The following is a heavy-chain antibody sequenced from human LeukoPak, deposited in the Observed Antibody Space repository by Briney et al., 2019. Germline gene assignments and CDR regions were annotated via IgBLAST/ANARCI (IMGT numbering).Heavy chain of an antibody. V-gene: IGHV1-69*06. D-gene: IGHD5-24*01. CDR3: ARDAEVGGRDGYNFNAGIFGH. CDR1: GGTFSSYA. CDR2: IIPIFGTA. Sequence: GASVKVSCKASGGTFSSYAISWVRQAPGQGPEWMGGIIPIFGTANYAQKFQGRVTITADKSTSTAYMELSSLRSEDTAVYYCARDAEVGGRDGYNFNAGIFGHWGQGTLVTVSS. J-gene: IGHJ4*02.